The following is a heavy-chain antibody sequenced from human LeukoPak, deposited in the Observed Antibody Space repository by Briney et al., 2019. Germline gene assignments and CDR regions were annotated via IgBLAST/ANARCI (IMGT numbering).Heavy chain of an antibody. Sequence: ALVKVSCKTSGYTFTSYGISWVRQAPGQGLEWMGWISGYNGNTNYIQKFQGRVTMTTDTSTSTAYMELRSLKFDDTAMYYCARGGYWSFDYWGQGSLVTVSS. J-gene: IGHJ4*02. CDR1: GYTFTSYG. CDR3: ARGGYWSFDY. V-gene: IGHV1-18*01. D-gene: IGHD1-26*01. CDR2: ISGYNGNT.